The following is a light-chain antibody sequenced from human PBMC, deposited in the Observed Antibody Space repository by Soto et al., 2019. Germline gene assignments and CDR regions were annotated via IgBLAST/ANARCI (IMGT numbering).Light chain of an antibody. CDR2: EVT. CDR3: SSYADSNIVI. V-gene: IGLV2-8*01. CDR1: SSDVGGYKY. J-gene: IGLJ2*01. Sequence: QSALTQPPSASGSPGQSVTISCTGTSSDVGGYKYVSWYQQQPGKAPKLMIYEVTKRPSGVPDRFSGSKSGNTASLTVSGLQAEDEADYYCSSYADSNIVIFGGGTKVTVL.